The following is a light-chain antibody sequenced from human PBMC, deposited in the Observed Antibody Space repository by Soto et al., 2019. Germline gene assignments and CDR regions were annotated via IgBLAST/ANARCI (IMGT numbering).Light chain of an antibody. V-gene: IGKV1-39*01. CDR1: RSITNY. CDR3: HQSYSTPRT. J-gene: IGKJ1*01. Sequence: DIQMTQSPSSLSAFVGDRVTITCRASRSITNYLNWYQQEPGRAPKRLIDAASRLQGGVPSRFSGSGSGTAFTLTFSSRQPEASATYYCHQSYSTPRTFGQGTKVHI. CDR2: AAS.